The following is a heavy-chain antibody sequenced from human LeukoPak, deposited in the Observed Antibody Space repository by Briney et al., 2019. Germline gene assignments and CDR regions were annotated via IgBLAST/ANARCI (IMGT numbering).Heavy chain of an antibody. V-gene: IGHV3-23*01. CDR3: AKDRGVGRPNWFDP. J-gene: IGHJ5*02. CDR2: ISGSGGNT. Sequence: GGSLRLSCAASGFTFSSYGMHWVRQAPGKGLEWVSAISGSGGNTYYADSVKGRFTISRDNSKNTLYLQMNSLRAEDTAVYYCAKDRGVGRPNWFDPWGQGTLVTVSS. D-gene: IGHD3-10*01. CDR1: GFTFSSYG.